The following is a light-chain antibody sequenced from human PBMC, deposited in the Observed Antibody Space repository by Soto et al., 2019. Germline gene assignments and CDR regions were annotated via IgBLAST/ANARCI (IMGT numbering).Light chain of an antibody. CDR2: GAS. J-gene: IGKJ1*01. CDR3: QQYGDSPWT. CDR1: QSVTSSY. V-gene: IGKV3-20*01. Sequence: EIVLTQSPGTLSLSPGERATLSCRASQSVTSSYLAWYQQKPGQAPRLLIYGASSRATGIPDQFSGSGSGTDFTLTISRLEPEDFAVYYCQQYGDSPWTFGQGTKVEIK.